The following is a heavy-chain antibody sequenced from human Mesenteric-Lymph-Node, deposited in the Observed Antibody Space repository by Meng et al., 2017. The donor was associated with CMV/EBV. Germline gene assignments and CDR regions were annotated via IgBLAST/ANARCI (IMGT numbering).Heavy chain of an antibody. CDR1: GGSFSGYY. CDR2: INHSGST. CDR3: ARDSSSWYVHRHFDY. J-gene: IGHJ4*02. D-gene: IGHD6-13*01. Sequence: SETLSLTCAVYGGSFSGYYWSWIRQPPGKGLEWIGEINHSGSTNYNPSLKSRVTISVDTSKNQFSLKLSSVTAADTAVYYCARDSSSWYVHRHFDYWGQGTLVTVSS. V-gene: IGHV4-34*01.